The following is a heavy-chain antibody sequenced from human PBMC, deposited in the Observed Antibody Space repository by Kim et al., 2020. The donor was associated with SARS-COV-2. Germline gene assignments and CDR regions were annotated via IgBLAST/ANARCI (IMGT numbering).Heavy chain of an antibody. CDR2: IYYSGST. Sequence: SETLSLTCTVSGGSISSSSYYWGWIRQPPGKGLEWIGSIYYSGSTYYNPSLKSRVTISVDTSKNQFSLKLSSVTAADTAVYYCARGGPPWVTTTGGFDYWGQGTLVTVSS. CDR1: GGSISSSSYY. CDR3: ARGGPPWVTTTGGFDY. J-gene: IGHJ4*02. D-gene: IGHD4-17*01. V-gene: IGHV4-39*01.